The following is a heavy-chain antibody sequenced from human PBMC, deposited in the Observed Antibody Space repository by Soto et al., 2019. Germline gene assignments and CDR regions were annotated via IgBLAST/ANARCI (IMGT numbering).Heavy chain of an antibody. Sequence: SETLSLTCTVSGASISSSYWSWIRQSPGKGLEWIGYVYYSGSTNYNPSLKSRVTISVDTSKNQFSLKLSSVTAADTAVYYCARGYYDSRGQPNTFDIWGQGTMVTVSS. J-gene: IGHJ3*02. CDR2: VYYSGST. CDR3: ARGYYDSRGQPNTFDI. D-gene: IGHD3-22*01. CDR1: GASISSSY. V-gene: IGHV4-59*01.